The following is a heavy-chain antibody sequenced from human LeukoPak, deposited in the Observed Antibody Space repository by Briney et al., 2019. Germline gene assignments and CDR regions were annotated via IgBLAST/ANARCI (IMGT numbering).Heavy chain of an antibody. CDR2: ISTSTTTI. CDR3: AREGVYDIDAFDI. CDR1: GFTFSSYS. Sequence: PGGSLRLSCEASGFTFSSYSMNWVRQAPGKGLEWISYISTSTTTIYYANSVKGRFTISRDNAKKSLYLQMNSLRAEDTAVYYCAREGVYDIDAFDIWGQGTMVTVSS. J-gene: IGHJ3*02. V-gene: IGHV3-48*01. D-gene: IGHD5/OR15-5a*01.